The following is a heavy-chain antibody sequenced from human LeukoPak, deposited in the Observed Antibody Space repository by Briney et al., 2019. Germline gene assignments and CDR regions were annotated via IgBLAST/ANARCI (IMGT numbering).Heavy chain of an antibody. J-gene: IGHJ5*02. D-gene: IGHD3-10*01. Sequence: SETLSLTCTVSGGSISSSSYYWGWIRQPPGKGLEWIGSIYYSGSTYYNPSLKSRVTISVDTSKNQFSLKLNSVTAADTAVYYCARRGRKYYYGSGSYYKGSDNWFDPWGQGTLVTVSS. CDR1: GGSISSSSYY. CDR2: IYYSGST. V-gene: IGHV4-39*07. CDR3: ARRGRKYYYGSGSYYKGSDNWFDP.